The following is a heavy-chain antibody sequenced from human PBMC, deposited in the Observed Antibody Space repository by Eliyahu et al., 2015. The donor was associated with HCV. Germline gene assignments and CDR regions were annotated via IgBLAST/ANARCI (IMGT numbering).Heavy chain of an antibody. V-gene: IGHV1-18*04. CDR1: DYTFTSYG. J-gene: IGHJ4*02. Sequence: QVQLVQSGAEVKKPGAPVKVSCKASDYTFTSYGISWVRQAPGQGLEWMGWISAYNVNTNYTQKLQGRVTMTTDTSTSTAYMELRSLRSDDTAVYYCARMYYDSSGSPFDYWGQGTLVTVSS. D-gene: IGHD3-22*01. CDR2: ISAYNVNT. CDR3: ARMYYDSSGSPFDY.